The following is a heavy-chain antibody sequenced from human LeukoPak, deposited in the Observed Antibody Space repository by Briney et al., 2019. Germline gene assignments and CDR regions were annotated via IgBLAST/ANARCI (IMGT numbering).Heavy chain of an antibody. CDR2: ISYDGSTK. D-gene: IGHD2-21*02. J-gene: IGHJ1*01. V-gene: IGHV3-30*18. CDR3: AKDPTEYCGGDCYLEYFQH. CDR1: GFTFSSYG. Sequence: GGSLRLSCAASGFTFSSYGMHWVRQAPGKGLEWVAVISYDGSTKYYADSVKGRFTISRDSSRKTLYLQMNSLRAEDTAVYYCAKDPTEYCGGDCYLEYFQHWGQGTPVTVSS.